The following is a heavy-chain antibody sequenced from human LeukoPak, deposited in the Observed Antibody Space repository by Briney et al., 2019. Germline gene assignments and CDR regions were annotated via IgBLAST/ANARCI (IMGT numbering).Heavy chain of an antibody. CDR3: ATSSWVTATRPGKD. J-gene: IGHJ4*02. D-gene: IGHD2-21*02. CDR1: GGTFSSYA. CDR2: IIPIFGTA. V-gene: IGHV1-69*13. Sequence: GASVKVSCKASGGTFSSYAISWVRQAPGQGLEWMGGIIPIFGTANYAQKFRGRVTITADESTSTAYMELSSLRSEDTAVYYCATSSWVTATRPGKDWGQGTLVTVSS.